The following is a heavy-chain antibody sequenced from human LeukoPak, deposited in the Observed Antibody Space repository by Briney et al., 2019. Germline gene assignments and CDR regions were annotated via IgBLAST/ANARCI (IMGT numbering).Heavy chain of an antibody. CDR2: IRSGSTVT. Sequence: GGSLRLSCAASDFIFSSYSMTWVRQAPGKGLERVSFIRSGSTVTYYADSVKGRFTISRDNAKNSLYLQMNSLRVEDTAVYYCARSIAVGGTARFDYWGQGTLVIVSS. J-gene: IGHJ4*02. CDR3: ARSIAVGGTARFDY. D-gene: IGHD6-19*01. V-gene: IGHV3-21*01. CDR1: DFIFSSYS.